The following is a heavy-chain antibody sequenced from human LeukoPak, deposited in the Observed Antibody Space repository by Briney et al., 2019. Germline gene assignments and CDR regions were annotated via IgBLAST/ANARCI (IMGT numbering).Heavy chain of an antibody. CDR2: IYPDDSDT. CDR1: GYTFSSYW. V-gene: IGHV5-51*01. Sequence: GESLTISCTGSGYTFSSYWIGWVRQMPGKGLEWMGIIYPDDSDTRYSPSFQGQVTISADKSISTAYLQWSSLKASDTAMYYCARLAYCSNDVCYSNYYYSMDVWGKGTTVTVSS. CDR3: ARLAYCSNDVCYSNYYYSMDV. J-gene: IGHJ6*03. D-gene: IGHD2-8*01.